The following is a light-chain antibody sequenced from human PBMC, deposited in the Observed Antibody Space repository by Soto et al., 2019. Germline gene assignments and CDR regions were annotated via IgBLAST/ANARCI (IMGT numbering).Light chain of an antibody. J-gene: IGKJ1*01. Sequence: DIQMTQSPSSLSASVGDRVTITCRASQSISSYLNWYQQKPGKAPKLLIYAASSLQSGVTSRFSGSGSGTDFTLTISGLQAEKVPTFCCQPGYSPPPPAFSQGTTVEIK. CDR1: QSISSY. CDR3: QPGYSPPPPA. V-gene: IGKV1-39*01. CDR2: AAS.